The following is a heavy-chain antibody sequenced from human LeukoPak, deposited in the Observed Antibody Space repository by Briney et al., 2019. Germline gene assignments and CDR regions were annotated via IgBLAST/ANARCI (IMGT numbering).Heavy chain of an antibody. J-gene: IGHJ4*02. CDR1: GDSISTYY. CDR3: ARLRWQLVGPYFDY. V-gene: IGHV4-59*01. CDR2: IYSSGNT. Sequence: PSETLSLTCSFSGDSISTYYWSWIRQSPGKGLEWIGHIYSSGNTDYNSSLRSRVTISVDTSKSQFSLRLSSVTATDTAVYYCARLRWQLVGPYFDYWGQGILVTVSS. D-gene: IGHD1-26*01.